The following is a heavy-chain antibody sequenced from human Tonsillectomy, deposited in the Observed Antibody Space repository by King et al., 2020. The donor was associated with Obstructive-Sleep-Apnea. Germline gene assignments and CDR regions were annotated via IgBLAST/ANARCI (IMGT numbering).Heavy chain of an antibody. CDR1: GFTFSSYV. J-gene: IGHJ4*02. CDR3: AKEHGDHALDY. D-gene: IGHD4-17*01. CDR2: IDENGGST. V-gene: IGHV3-23*04. Sequence: LVESGGGLVQPGGSLRLSCAASGFTFSSYVMSWVRQAPGKGLEWVSGIDENGGSTYYADSVKGRFTISRDNSKNMLYLQMNSLRAEDTAVFYCAKEHGDHALDYWGLGILVTVSS.